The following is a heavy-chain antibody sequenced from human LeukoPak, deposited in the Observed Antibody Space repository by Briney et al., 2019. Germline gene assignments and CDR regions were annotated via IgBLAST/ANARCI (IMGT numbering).Heavy chain of an antibody. J-gene: IGHJ5*02. CDR1: GYTFTSYG. Sequence: ASVKVSCKSSGYTFTSYGISWVRQAPGQGLEWMGWISAYNGNTNYAQKLQGRVTMTTDTSTSTAYMELRSLRSDDTAVYYCARAKAGLNWFDPWGQGTLVTVSS. CDR3: ARAKAGLNWFDP. D-gene: IGHD3/OR15-3a*01. CDR2: ISAYNGNT. V-gene: IGHV1-18*01.